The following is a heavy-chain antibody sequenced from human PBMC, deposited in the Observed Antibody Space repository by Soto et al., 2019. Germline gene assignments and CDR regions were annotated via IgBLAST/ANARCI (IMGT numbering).Heavy chain of an antibody. V-gene: IGHV1-69*13. D-gene: IGHD2-2*01. CDR3: ARDPGGYCSSTSCYRGFDY. Sequence: SVKVSCKASGGTFSSYAISWVRQAPGHGLEWMGGIIPIFDTANYAQKLQGRVTITADESTSTAYMELSSLRSEDTAVYYCARDPGGYCSSTSCYRGFDYWGQGTLVTVSS. J-gene: IGHJ4*02. CDR2: IIPIFDTA. CDR1: GGTFSSYA.